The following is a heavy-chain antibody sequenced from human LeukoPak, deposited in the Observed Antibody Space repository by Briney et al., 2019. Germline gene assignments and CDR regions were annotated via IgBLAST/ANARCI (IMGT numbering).Heavy chain of an antibody. CDR1: GYTFTSYG. CDR2: ISAYNGNT. V-gene: IGHV1-18*01. Sequence: GASVKVSCKASGYTFTSYGISWMRQAPGQGLEWMGWISAYNGNTNYAQKLQGRVTMTTDTSTSTAYMELRSLRSDDTAVYYCARTGYCTNGVCYIVPFDPWGQGTLVTVSS. J-gene: IGHJ5*02. D-gene: IGHD2-8*01. CDR3: ARTGYCTNGVCYIVPFDP.